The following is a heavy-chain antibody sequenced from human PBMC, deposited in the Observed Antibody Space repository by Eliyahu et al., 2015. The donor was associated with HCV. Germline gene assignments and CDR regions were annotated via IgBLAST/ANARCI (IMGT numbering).Heavy chain of an antibody. CDR3: AKDRDTFGMDV. V-gene: IGHV3-23*01. CDR2: ITASSGMT. D-gene: IGHD5-18*01. J-gene: IGHJ6*02. Sequence: EVHLLESGGGLVQPGGSLRLSCAASAFTFSNYAMTWVRQAPGKGLEWVSDITASSGMTHYADSVKGRFTISRDNSRNTLYLQMNSLRAEDTAVYYCAKDRDTFGMDVWGQGTTVTVSS. CDR1: AFTFSNYA.